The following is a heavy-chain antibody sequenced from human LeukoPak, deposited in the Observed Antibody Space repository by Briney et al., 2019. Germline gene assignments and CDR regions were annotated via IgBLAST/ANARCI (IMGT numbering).Heavy chain of an antibody. V-gene: IGHV3-23*01. CDR2: ISGSGATT. D-gene: IGHD3-16*01. CDR1: GFIFTSYA. J-gene: IGHJ4*02. Sequence: PGGSLRLSCAASGFIFTSYAMSWVCHTPGKGLEWVSGISGSGATTYYADSVKGRLTISRDNSKNTVYLQMNSLRAEDTAVYYCAKGARLRLGEDSDYWGQGTLVTVSS. CDR3: AKGARLRLGEDSDY.